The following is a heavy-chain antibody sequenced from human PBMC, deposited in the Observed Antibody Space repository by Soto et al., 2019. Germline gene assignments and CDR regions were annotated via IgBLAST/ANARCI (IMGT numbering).Heavy chain of an antibody. CDR1: GGSISSGDYY. CDR3: ARGGRGFLEWFSWFDP. D-gene: IGHD3-3*01. J-gene: IGHJ5*02. CDR2: IYYSGST. Sequence: QVQLQESGPGLVKPSQTLSLTCTVSGGSISSGDYYWSWIRQPPGKGLEWIGYIYYSGSTYYNPSLQSRVTISVDTSKNQFSLKLSSVTAADTAVYYCARGGRGFLEWFSWFDPWGQGTLVTVSS. V-gene: IGHV4-30-4*01.